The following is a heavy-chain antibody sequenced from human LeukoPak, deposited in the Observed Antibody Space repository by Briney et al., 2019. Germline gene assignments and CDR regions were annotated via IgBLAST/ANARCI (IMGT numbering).Heavy chain of an antibody. CDR3: ARGGGYASPIGY. CDR2: IYHSGST. J-gene: IGHJ4*02. Sequence: SESLSLTCTVSGGSISSYYWSWIRRPPGKGLEWIGYIYHSGSTNYNPSLKSRVTISVDTSKNQFSLKLSSVTAADTAVYYCARGGGYASPIGYWGQGALVTVSS. V-gene: IGHV4-59*01. CDR1: GGSISSYY. D-gene: IGHD5-12*01.